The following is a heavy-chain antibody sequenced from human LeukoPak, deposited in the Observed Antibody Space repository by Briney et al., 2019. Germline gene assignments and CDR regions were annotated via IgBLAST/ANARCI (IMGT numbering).Heavy chain of an antibody. D-gene: IGHD6-6*01. CDR3: AKMDSSSSKDY. V-gene: IGHV3-30*18. CDR1: GFTFSSYG. Sequence: GRSLRLSCAVSGFTFSSYGMHWVRQAPGKGLEWVAVISYDGSNKYYADSVKGRFTISRDNSKNTLYLQMNSLRAEDTAVYYCAKMDSSSSKDYWGQGTLVTVSS. J-gene: IGHJ4*02. CDR2: ISYDGSNK.